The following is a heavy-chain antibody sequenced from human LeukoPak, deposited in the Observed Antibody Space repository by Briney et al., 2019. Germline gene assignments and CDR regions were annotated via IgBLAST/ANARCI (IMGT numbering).Heavy chain of an antibody. V-gene: IGHV1-18*01. Sequence: ASVKVSCKASGGTFSSYGISWVRQAPGQGLEWVGWISAYNGNTNYAQKLQGRVTMTTDTSTSTAYMELRSLRSDDTAVYYCARDVSSLRKIDYWGQGTLVTVSS. D-gene: IGHD6-6*01. CDR1: GGTFSSYG. CDR2: ISAYNGNT. J-gene: IGHJ4*02. CDR3: ARDVSSLRKIDY.